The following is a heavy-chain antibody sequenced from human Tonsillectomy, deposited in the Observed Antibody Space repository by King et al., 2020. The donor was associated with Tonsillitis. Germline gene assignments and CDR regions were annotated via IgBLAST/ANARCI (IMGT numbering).Heavy chain of an antibody. Sequence: VQLQESGPGLVKPSETLSLTCTVSGGSISSYYWSWIRQPPGKGLEWIGYIYYSGSTNYNPSLKSRVTISVDTSKNQFSLKLSSVTAADTAVYYCARETPNQYDFWSGYYTGAYYGMDVWGQGTTVTVSS. D-gene: IGHD3-3*01. V-gene: IGHV4-59*01. CDR2: IYYSGST. CDR3: ARETPNQYDFWSGYYTGAYYGMDV. J-gene: IGHJ6*02. CDR1: GGSISSYY.